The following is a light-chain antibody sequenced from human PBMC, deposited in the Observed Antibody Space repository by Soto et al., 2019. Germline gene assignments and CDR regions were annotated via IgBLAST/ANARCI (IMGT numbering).Light chain of an antibody. CDR2: GAS. V-gene: IGKV3-15*01. J-gene: IGKJ1*01. CDR3: QQYNNFWT. CDR1: QSLRSN. Sequence: EVVMTQSPDTLSVSPGERVTLSCRASQSLRSNLAWYQQKPGQAPRLLIYGASTRATGIPARFSGSGSGTEFTLTISSRQSEDFAVYYCQQYNNFWTFGQGTKVEIK.